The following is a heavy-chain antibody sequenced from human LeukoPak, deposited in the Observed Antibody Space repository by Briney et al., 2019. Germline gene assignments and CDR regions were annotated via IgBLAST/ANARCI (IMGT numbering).Heavy chain of an antibody. Sequence: KPSETLSLTCTVSGASITRSTYYWGWIRQPPGKGLEWIGCIYYSGSTYYNPSLKSRVTISVDRSKNQFSLKLSSVTAADTAVYYCARVINTIAAAVSNWFDPWGQGTLVTVSS. CDR2: IYYSGST. D-gene: IGHD6-13*01. J-gene: IGHJ5*02. CDR3: ARVINTIAAAVSNWFDP. CDR1: GASITRSTYY. V-gene: IGHV4-39*07.